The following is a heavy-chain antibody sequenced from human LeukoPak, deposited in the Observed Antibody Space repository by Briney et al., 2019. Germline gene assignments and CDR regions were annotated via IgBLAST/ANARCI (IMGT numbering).Heavy chain of an antibody. J-gene: IGHJ4*02. V-gene: IGHV3-30*02. CDR1: GFIFNTYV. CDR2: IRYDGSNK. CDR3: ARDLVTAMVINDY. D-gene: IGHD5-18*01. Sequence: GGSLRLSCAASGFIFNTYVMHWVRQAPGKGLEWLAFIRYDGSNKNYADSVKGRFTISRDNTKNSLYLQMNSLRVDDTAVYYCARDLVTAMVINDYWGQGTLVTVSS.